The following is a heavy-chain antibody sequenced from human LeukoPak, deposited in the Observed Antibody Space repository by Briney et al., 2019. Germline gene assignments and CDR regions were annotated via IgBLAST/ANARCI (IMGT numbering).Heavy chain of an antibody. V-gene: IGHV4-39*01. D-gene: IGHD3-10*01. Sequence: PSETLSLTCTVSGGSISSSSYYWGWIRQPPGKGLEWIGNIYYSGNTYYTPSLKSRVTISVDTSKNQFSLKLGSVTAADTAVYYCARHTGDIGEFLDYWGQGTLATVSS. CDR2: IYYSGNT. CDR3: ARHTGDIGEFLDY. CDR1: GGSISSSSYY. J-gene: IGHJ4*02.